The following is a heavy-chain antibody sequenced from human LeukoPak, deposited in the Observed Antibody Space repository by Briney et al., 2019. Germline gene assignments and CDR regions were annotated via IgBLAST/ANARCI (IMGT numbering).Heavy chain of an antibody. V-gene: IGHV4-39*01. CDR3: ARRGRDGYNRGAFDI. D-gene: IGHD5-24*01. Sequence: PSETLSLTCTVSGGSISSSSYYWGWLRQPPGKGLEWIWSIYYSGSTYYNPSLKSRVTISVDTSKNQFSLKLSSVTAADTAVYYCARRGRDGYNRGAFDIWGQGTMVTVSS. J-gene: IGHJ3*02. CDR2: IYYSGST. CDR1: GGSISSSSYY.